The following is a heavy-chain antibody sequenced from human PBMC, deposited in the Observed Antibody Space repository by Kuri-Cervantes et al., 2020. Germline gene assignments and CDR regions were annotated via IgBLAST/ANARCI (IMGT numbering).Heavy chain of an antibody. CDR1: GYTFTSYD. D-gene: IGHD3-10*01. CDR3: ARELIYDSENYYKGLDY. V-gene: IGHV1-8*02. Sequence: ASVKVSCKASGYTFTSYDVNWVRQAPGQGLEWMGRMNPISGNTDYAQKFQGRVTMTRNNSINTAYMELSSLRSEDTAMYYCARELIYDSENYYKGLDYWAQGTLVIVSS. J-gene: IGHJ4*02. CDR2: MNPISGNT.